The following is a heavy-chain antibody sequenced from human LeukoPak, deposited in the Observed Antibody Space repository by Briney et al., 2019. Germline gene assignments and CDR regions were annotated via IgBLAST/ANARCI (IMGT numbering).Heavy chain of an antibody. D-gene: IGHD6-19*01. V-gene: IGHV4-59*01. CDR1: GGSISNYY. J-gene: IGHJ4*02. CDR3: VRENYSSGWYGIIDY. CDR2: IYYSGNT. Sequence: SETLSLTCTVSGGSISNYYWSWIRQPPGKGLGGIGDIYYSGNTNYNPSLKSRVTISVDTSKNQFSLKLSSVTAADTAVYYCVRENYSSGWYGIIDYWGQGTLVTVSS.